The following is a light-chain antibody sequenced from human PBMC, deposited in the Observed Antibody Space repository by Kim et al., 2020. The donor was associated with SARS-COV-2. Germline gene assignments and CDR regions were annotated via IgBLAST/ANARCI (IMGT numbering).Light chain of an antibody. J-gene: IGKJ4*01. V-gene: IGKV1-39*01. CDR1: QTISTS. CDR3: QQSYSIPT. CDR2: AAS. Sequence: DIQMTQSPSSLPASVGDRVTITCRASQTISTSLNWYQQKPGKAPKLLIYAASSLQSGVPSKFSGGGRGTDFTLTISSLQPEDSATYYCQQSYSIPTFGGGTKVDIK.